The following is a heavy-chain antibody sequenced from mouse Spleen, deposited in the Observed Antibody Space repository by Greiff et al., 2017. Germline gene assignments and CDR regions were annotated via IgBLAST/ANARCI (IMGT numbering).Heavy chain of an antibody. CDR3: ARGRYGSSYWYFDV. J-gene: IGHJ1*01. V-gene: IGHV1-22*01. CDR2: INPNNGGT. CDR1: GYTFTDYN. Sequence: VQLQQSGPELVKPGASVKMSCKASGYTFTDYNMHWVKQSHGKSLEWIGYINPNNGGTSYNQKFKGKATLTVNKSSSTAYMELRSLTSEDSAVYYCARGRYGSSYWYFDVWGAGTTVTVSS. D-gene: IGHD1-1*01.